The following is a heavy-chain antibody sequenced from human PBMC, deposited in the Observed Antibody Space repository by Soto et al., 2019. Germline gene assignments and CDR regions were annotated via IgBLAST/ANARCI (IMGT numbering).Heavy chain of an antibody. CDR3: ARDRLGDVRAVRYYYGMDV. J-gene: IGHJ6*02. D-gene: IGHD3-16*01. V-gene: IGHV4-4*07. CDR1: GGSISSYY. CDR2: IYTSGST. Sequence: PSETLSLTCTVSGGSISSYYWSWIRQPAGKGLEWIGRIYTSGSTNYNPSLKSRVTMSVDTSKNQFSLKLSSVTAADTAVYYCARDRLGDVRAVRYYYGMDVWGQGTTVTVSS.